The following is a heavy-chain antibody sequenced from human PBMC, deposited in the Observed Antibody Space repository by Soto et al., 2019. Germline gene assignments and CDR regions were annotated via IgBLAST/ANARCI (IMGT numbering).Heavy chain of an antibody. V-gene: IGHV3-21*06. CDR2: ISAGNTYI. J-gene: IGHJ4*02. D-gene: IGHD4-17*01. Sequence: GGSLRLSCIASGFPFWSYAMAWVRQTPGKGLEWVSSISAGNTYIDYADSVKGRFTISRDNTKNSLFLQMDSLRAEDRGLYYCARALDYADPGGAYWGQGTLVTVSS. CDR1: GFPFWSYA. CDR3: ARALDYADPGGAY.